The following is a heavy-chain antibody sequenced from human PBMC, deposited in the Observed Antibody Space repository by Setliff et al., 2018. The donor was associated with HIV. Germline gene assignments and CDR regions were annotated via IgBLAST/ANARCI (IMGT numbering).Heavy chain of an antibody. V-gene: IGHV1-69*13. J-gene: IGHJ6*03. CDR2: VIPIFNTT. D-gene: IGHD3-3*01. CDR3: ARRSLLEWGPTSTYYYMDV. CDR1: GDTFINYA. Sequence: SVKVSCKASGDTFINYAMNWVRQAPGKGLEWMGGVIPIFNTTNYAQKFQGRDAITADESTNTAHMDLSSLRSDDTAVYYCARRSLLEWGPTSTYYYMDVWGKGTTVTVSS.